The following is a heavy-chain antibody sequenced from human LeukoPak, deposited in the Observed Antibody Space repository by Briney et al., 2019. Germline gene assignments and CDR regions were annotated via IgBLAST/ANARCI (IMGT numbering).Heavy chain of an antibody. CDR3: ATVAVTRGVTYFDY. CDR1: GGSISSYY. J-gene: IGHJ4*02. Sequence: SETPSLTCTVSGGSISSYYWSWIRQPPGKGLEWIAYLFYSGSTDYNPSLESRVTISVDTSKNQFSLKLRSVTAADTAVYYCATVAVTRGVTYFDYWGQGTLVTVSS. V-gene: IGHV4-59*01. CDR2: LFYSGST. D-gene: IGHD4-23*01.